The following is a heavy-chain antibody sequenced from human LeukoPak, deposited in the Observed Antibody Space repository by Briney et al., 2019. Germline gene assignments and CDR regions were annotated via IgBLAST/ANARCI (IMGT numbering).Heavy chain of an antibody. D-gene: IGHD2-2*01. CDR1: GGTFSSYA. J-gene: IGHJ5*02. Sequence: SVKVSCKASGGTFSSYAISWVRQAPGQGLEWMGGIIPIFGTANYAQKFQGRVTITADESTSTAYMELSSLRSEDTAVYYCARSPRPYQLLYWFDPWGQGTLVTVSS. CDR3: ARSPRPYQLLYWFDP. CDR2: IIPIFGTA. V-gene: IGHV1-69*13.